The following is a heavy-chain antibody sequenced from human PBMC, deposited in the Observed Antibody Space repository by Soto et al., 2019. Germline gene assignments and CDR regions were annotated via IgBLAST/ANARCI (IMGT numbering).Heavy chain of an antibody. CDR3: AGVIRDIKYGMDV. V-gene: IGHV1-2*04. Sequence: ASVKVSCKASGYTFTGYYMHWVRQAPGQGLEWMGWINPNSGGTNYAQKFQGWVTMTRDTSISTAYMELSRLRSDDTAMYYCAGVIRDIKYGMDVWGQGTTVTVSS. CDR1: GYTFTGYY. J-gene: IGHJ6*02. CDR2: INPNSGGT. D-gene: IGHD2-15*01.